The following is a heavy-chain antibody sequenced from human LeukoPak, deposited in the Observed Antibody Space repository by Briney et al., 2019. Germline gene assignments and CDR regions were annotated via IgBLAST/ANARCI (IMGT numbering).Heavy chain of an antibody. CDR1: GFTFSSYG. J-gene: IGHJ3*02. V-gene: IGHV3-30*03. D-gene: IGHD3-3*01. CDR3: ARVGASDAFDI. CDR2: ISYDGSNK. Sequence: GGSLRLSCAASGFTFSSYGMHWVRQAPGKGLEWVAVISYDGSNKYYADSVKGRFTFSRDNAKNSLYLQMNSLRAEDTAVYYCARVGASDAFDIWGQGTMVTVSS.